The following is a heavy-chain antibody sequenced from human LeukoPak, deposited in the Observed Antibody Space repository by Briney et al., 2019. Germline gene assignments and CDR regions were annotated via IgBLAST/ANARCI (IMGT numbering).Heavy chain of an antibody. CDR3: AKEGDYYGSGSYRDGFDI. J-gene: IGHJ3*02. V-gene: IGHV3-30*02. CDR1: RFTFRSYG. D-gene: IGHD3-10*01. Sequence: GGSLRLSCAASRFTFRSYGMHWVRQAPGKGLEWVAFIRYDGSNKYYADSVKGRFTISRDNSKNTLYLQMNSLRPEDTAVYYCAKEGDYYGSGSYRDGFDIWGQGTRATVSS. CDR2: IRYDGSNK.